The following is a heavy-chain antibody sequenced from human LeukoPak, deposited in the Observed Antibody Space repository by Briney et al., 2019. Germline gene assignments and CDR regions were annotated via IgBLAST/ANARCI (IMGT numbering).Heavy chain of an antibody. D-gene: IGHD2-15*01. J-gene: IGHJ4*02. V-gene: IGHV4-31*03. Sequence: SETLSLTCTVSGGSISSGGYYWSCIRQYPGKGLEWIGCIYYSGSTYYNPSLKSRLTISIDTSKNQFSLKLTSVTAADTAVYYCAAERDCTGGSCYVDYWGQGTLVTVSS. CDR1: GGSISSGGYY. CDR3: AAERDCTGGSCYVDY. CDR2: IYYSGST.